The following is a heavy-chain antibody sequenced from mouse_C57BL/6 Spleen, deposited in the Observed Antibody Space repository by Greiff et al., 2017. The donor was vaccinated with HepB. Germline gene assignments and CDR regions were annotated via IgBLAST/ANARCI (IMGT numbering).Heavy chain of an antibody. CDR1: GYTFTSYW. Sequence: QVQLQQPGAELVRPGSSVKLSCKASGYTFTSYWMDWVKQRPGQGLEWIGNIYPSDSETHYNQKFKDKATLTVDKSSSTAYMQLSSLTSEDSAVYYCARWEAYYSNYCAMDYWGQGTSVTVSS. J-gene: IGHJ4*01. CDR2: IYPSDSET. CDR3: ARWEAYYSNYCAMDY. D-gene: IGHD2-5*01. V-gene: IGHV1-61*01.